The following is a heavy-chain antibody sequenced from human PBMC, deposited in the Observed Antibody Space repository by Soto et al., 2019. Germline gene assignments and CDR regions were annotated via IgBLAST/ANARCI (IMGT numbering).Heavy chain of an antibody. V-gene: IGHV4-31*03. CDR1: GGSISSGGYY. J-gene: IGHJ4*02. Sequence: SETLSLTCTVSGGSISSGGYYWSWIRQHPGKGLEWIGYIYYSGSTYYNPSLKSRVTISVDTSKNQFSLKLSSVTAADTAVYYCARNFRYDFWSGYSFDYWGQGTLVTVSS. CDR3: ARNFRYDFWSGYSFDY. D-gene: IGHD3-3*01. CDR2: IYYSGST.